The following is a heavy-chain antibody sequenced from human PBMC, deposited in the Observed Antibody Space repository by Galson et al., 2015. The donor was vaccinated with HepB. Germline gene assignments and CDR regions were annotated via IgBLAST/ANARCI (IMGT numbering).Heavy chain of an antibody. CDR2: ISYDGSNK. D-gene: IGHD3-3*01. V-gene: IGHV3-30*03. CDR3: ARENYGFWSSYYSYNYYGMDV. Sequence: SLRLSCAASGFTFSSYGMHWVRQAPGKGLEWVAVISYDGSNKYYADSVKGRFTISRDNSKNTLYLQMNSLRAEDTAVYYCARENYGFWSSYYSYNYYGMDVWGQGTTVTVSS. CDR1: GFTFSSYG. J-gene: IGHJ6*02.